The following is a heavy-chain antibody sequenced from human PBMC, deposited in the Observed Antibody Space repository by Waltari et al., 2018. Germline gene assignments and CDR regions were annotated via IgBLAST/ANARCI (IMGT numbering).Heavy chain of an antibody. D-gene: IGHD3-22*01. CDR2: IYYSGST. Sequence: QLQLQESGPGLVKPSETLSPTCTVPGGSISSSNYYWGWIRQPPGKGLEWIGSIYYSGSTYYNPSLKSRVTISVDTSKNQFYLKLNSVTAADTAVHYCARSGYYDSSGYYWWFDPWGQGTLVTVSS. CDR3: ARSGYYDSSGYYWWFDP. J-gene: IGHJ5*02. V-gene: IGHV4-39*01. CDR1: GGSISSSNYY.